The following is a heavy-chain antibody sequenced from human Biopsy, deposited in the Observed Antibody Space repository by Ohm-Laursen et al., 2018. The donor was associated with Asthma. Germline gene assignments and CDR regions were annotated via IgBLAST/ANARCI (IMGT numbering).Heavy chain of an antibody. D-gene: IGHD3-10*01. J-gene: IGHJ6*02. Sequence: SEKVSCKTSGYTFNSAGITWVRQAPGQGLEWMGWFSVYNGNTKVAQKLQDRVTMITDTSTSTAYMELRSLRSDDTAVYFCARAVDYSHYYGIDVWGQGTTVTVS. CDR1: GYTFNSAG. CDR3: ARAVDYSHYYGIDV. CDR2: FSVYNGNT. V-gene: IGHV1-18*01.